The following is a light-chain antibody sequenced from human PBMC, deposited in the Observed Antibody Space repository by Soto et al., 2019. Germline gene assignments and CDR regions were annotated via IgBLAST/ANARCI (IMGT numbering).Light chain of an antibody. J-gene: IGKJ5*01. Sequence: EKVMTQSPATLSVSLWEIATLSCRASQSVSSSYLAWYQQKPGQAPRLLIYGASSRATGIPDRFSGSGSGTDFTLTISRLEPEDFAVYYCQQYNNWPITFGQGTRLEI. CDR2: GAS. CDR1: QSVSSSY. V-gene: IGKV3D-20*02. CDR3: QQYNNWPIT.